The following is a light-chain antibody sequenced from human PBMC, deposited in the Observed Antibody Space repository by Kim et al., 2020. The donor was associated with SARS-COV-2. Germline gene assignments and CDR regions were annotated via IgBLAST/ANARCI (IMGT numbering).Light chain of an antibody. Sequence: GQTVRITCQGDSLRSYYASWYQQKPGQAPVLVIYAKNNRPSGIPDRFSGSSSGNTASLTITGAQAEDEADYYCNSRDSSGNHLGVVFGGGTKLTVL. CDR3: NSRDSSGNHLGVV. CDR2: AKN. CDR1: SLRSYY. J-gene: IGLJ2*01. V-gene: IGLV3-19*01.